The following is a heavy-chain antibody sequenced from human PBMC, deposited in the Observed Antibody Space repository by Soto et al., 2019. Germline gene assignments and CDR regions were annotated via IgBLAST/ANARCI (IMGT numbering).Heavy chain of an antibody. J-gene: IGHJ5*02. D-gene: IGHD3-9*01. CDR2: IYYSGST. CDR1: GGSISSYY. CDR3: ARDNGDYDILTGYYEYNWFDP. Sequence: SETLSLTCTVSGGSISSYYWCWIRQPPGKGLEWIGYIYYSGSTNYNPSLKSRVTISVDTSKNQFSLKLSSVTAADTAVYYCARDNGDYDILTGYYEYNWFDPWGQGTLVTVSS. V-gene: IGHV4-59*01.